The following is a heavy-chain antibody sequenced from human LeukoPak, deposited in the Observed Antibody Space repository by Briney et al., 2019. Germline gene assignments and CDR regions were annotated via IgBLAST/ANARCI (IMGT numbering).Heavy chain of an antibody. CDR1: GFTFSNYW. Sequence: GGSLRLSCAASGFTFSNYWMTWVRQAPGKGLEWVANINQDGSEKYYVDSVKGRFTISRDDAKNSLYLQTNSLRAEDTAVYYCAKDGSGWDYWGQGTLVTVSS. CDR2: INQDGSEK. V-gene: IGHV3-7*05. D-gene: IGHD3-10*01. CDR3: AKDGSGWDY. J-gene: IGHJ4*02.